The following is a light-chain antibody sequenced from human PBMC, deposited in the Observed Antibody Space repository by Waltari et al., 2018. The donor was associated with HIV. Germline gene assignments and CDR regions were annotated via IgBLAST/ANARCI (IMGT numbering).Light chain of an antibody. J-gene: IGLJ3*02. CDR1: TNNVGHHG. CDR3: SAWDSSLSAWV. V-gene: IGLV10-54*04. CDR2: RNN. Sequence: QAGLTQPPSVSKDLRQTATLTCTGNTNNVGHHGAAWLRQHQGHPPKLLSDRNNNRPSGISERFSASRSGNTASLTISGLQPEDEADYYCSAWDSSLSAWVFGGGTKLTVL.